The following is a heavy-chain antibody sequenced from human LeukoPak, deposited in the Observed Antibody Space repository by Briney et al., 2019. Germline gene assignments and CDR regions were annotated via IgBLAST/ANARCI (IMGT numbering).Heavy chain of an antibody. CDR3: AREASGDDFWSGPYNWFDP. V-gene: IGHV1-69*04. CDR1: GGTFSSYT. Sequence: AASVKVSCKASGGTFSSYTISWVRQAPGQGLEWMGRIIPILGIADYAQKFQGRVTITADKSTSTAYMELSSLRSEDTAVYYCAREASGDDFWSGPYNWFDPWGQGTLVTVSS. CDR2: IIPILGIA. J-gene: IGHJ5*02. D-gene: IGHD3-3*01.